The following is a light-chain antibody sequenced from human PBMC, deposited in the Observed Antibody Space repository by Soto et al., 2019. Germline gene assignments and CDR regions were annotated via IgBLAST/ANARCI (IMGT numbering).Light chain of an antibody. CDR2: DVN. Sequence: QSVLTQPPSASGSPGQSVAISCTGTNSDVGGYNYVSWYQQHPGKAPKLMIYDVNKRPSGVPDRFSGSKSGDTASLTVSGLQAEDEADYYCSLYAGSTTFDVFGTGTKVTVL. CDR3: SLYAGSTTFDV. J-gene: IGLJ1*01. V-gene: IGLV2-8*01. CDR1: NSDVGGYNY.